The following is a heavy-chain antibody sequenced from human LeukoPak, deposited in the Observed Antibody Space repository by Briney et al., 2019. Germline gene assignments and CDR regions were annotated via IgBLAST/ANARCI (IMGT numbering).Heavy chain of an antibody. J-gene: IGHJ3*02. CDR3: ARVPYCGGDCYPDAFDI. CDR1: GFTFSSYS. D-gene: IGHD2-21*01. CDR2: ISSSSSYI. V-gene: IGHV3-21*01. Sequence: PGGSLRLSCAASGFTFSSYSMNWVRQAPGKGLEWVSSISSSSSYIYYADSVKGRFTISRDNAKNSLYLQMNSLRAEDTAVYYCARVPYCGGDCYPDAFDIWGQGTMVTVSS.